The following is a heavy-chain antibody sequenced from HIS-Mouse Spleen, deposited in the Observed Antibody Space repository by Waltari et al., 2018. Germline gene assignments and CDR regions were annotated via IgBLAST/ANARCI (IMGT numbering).Heavy chain of an antibody. V-gene: IGHV1-69*04. D-gene: IGHD6-13*01. CDR1: GGTFSSYA. J-gene: IGHJ3*02. CDR3: ARHPEIAAAVGAFDI. Sequence: QVQLVQSGADVKKPGSSVKVSCKASGGTFSSYAISWVRQAPGQGLEWMGRIIPSMGMAKDAQKFQGRVTITADKSTSTAYMELSSLRSEDTAVYYCARHPEIAAAVGAFDIWGQGTMVTVSS. CDR2: IIPSMGMA.